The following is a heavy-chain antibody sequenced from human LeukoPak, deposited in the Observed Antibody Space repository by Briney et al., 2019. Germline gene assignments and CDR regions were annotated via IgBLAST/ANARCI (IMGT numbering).Heavy chain of an antibody. CDR3: ARGVYYFDY. CDR1: GFTSISYW. V-gene: IGHV3-74*01. J-gene: IGHJ4*02. CDR2: INSDGSST. Sequence: GGSLRLSCAASGFTSISYWMHWVRQAPGRGRVWVSRINSDGSSTSYADSVKGRFTISRDNAKNTLYLQMNSLRAEDTAVYYCARGVYYFDYWGQGPLVTVSS. D-gene: IGHD6-13*01.